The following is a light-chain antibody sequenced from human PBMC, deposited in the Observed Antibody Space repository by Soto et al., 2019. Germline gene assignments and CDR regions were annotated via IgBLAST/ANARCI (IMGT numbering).Light chain of an antibody. CDR3: QSYHSGNVV. V-gene: IGLV6-57*04. Sequence: NFMLTQPHSVSESPGKTVTISCTRSSGSIASNYVQWYQQRPGSAPTPVIYEDNERPSGVPDRFSGSIDSSSNSASLTISGLKTDGEADYYCQSYHSGNVVFGGGTNVTVL. J-gene: IGLJ2*01. CDR2: EDN. CDR1: SGSIASNY.